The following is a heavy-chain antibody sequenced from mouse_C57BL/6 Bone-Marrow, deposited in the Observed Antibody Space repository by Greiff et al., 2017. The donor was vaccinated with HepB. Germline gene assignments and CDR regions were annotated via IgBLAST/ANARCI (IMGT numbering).Heavy chain of an antibody. CDR3: TTCSYYYGPWYFDV. V-gene: IGHV14-1*01. Sequence: VQLQQSGAELVRPGASVKLSCTASGFNIKDYYMHWVKQRPEQGLEWIGRIDPEDGDTEYAPKFQGTATMTADTSSNTAYLQLSSLTSEDTAVYYCTTCSYYYGPWYFDVWGTGTTVTVSS. CDR2: IDPEDGDT. D-gene: IGHD1-1*01. CDR1: GFNIKDYY. J-gene: IGHJ1*03.